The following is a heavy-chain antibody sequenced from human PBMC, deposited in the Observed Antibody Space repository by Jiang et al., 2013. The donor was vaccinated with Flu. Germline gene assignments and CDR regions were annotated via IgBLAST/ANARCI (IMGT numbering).Heavy chain of an antibody. J-gene: IGHJ4*02. CDR1: GGSISSSNYY. CDR3: ARVPIYCSGSSCFAWDY. D-gene: IGHD2-2*01. Sequence: GSGLVKPSETLSLTCTVSGGSISSSNYYWGWIRQPPGKGLEWIGSIYYGESTYYNPSLESRVTISVDTSKNQFSLKLSSATAADTAVYYCARVPIYCSGSSCFAWDYWGQGTLVTVSS. V-gene: IGHV4-39*07. CDR2: IYYGEST.